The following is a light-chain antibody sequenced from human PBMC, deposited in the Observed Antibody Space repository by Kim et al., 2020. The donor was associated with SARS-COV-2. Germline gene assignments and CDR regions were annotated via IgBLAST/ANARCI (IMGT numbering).Light chain of an antibody. J-gene: IGKJ1*01. CDR2: DAS. CDR3: QQYNSYLWT. Sequence: DIQITQSPPTLSASVGDRVTITCRASQSISTWLAWYQQKPGKAPKVLIYDASTLESGVPSRFSGSGSGTDFTLTIRSLQPDYFATYYCQQYNSYLWTFGQGTKVDIK. V-gene: IGKV1-5*01. CDR1: QSISTW.